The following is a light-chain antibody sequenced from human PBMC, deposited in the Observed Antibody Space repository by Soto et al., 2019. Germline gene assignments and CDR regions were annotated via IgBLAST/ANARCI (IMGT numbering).Light chain of an antibody. CDR1: SSDVGRYNL. Sequence: QSALTQPASVSGSPGQSITISCTGTSSDVGRYNLVSWYQQHPGKAPKLMIYEGSKRPSGVSNRFSGSKSGNTASLTISGLQAEDEADYYCCSYAGSSTFVFGTGPKLTVL. CDR3: CSYAGSSTFV. V-gene: IGLV2-23*03. J-gene: IGLJ1*01. CDR2: EGS.